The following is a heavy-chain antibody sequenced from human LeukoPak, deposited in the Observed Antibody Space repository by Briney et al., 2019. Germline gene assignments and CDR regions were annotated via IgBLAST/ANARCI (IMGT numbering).Heavy chain of an antibody. CDR1: GLTFSSYG. CDR3: AKGVWFGGAYYMDV. D-gene: IGHD3-10*01. Sequence: GGSLRLSCAASGLTFSSYGMHWVRQAPGKGLEWVAVIWYDGSNKYYADSVKGRFTISRDNSKNTLYLQMNSLRAEDTAVYYCAKGVWFGGAYYMDVWGKGTTVTVSS. V-gene: IGHV3-33*06. CDR2: IWYDGSNK. J-gene: IGHJ6*03.